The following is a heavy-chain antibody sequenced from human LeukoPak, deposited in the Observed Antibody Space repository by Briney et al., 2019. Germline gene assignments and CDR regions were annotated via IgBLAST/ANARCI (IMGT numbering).Heavy chain of an antibody. V-gene: IGHV3-43*02. Sequence: GGSLRLSCAASGFTFDDYAMHWVRQAPGKGLEWVSLISGDGGSTDYAYSVKGRFTISRDNSKNSLYLQMNSLRTEDTALYYCAKEIGYSYGYDWFDPWGQGTLVTVSS. CDR1: GFTFDDYA. J-gene: IGHJ5*02. D-gene: IGHD5-18*01. CDR2: ISGDGGST. CDR3: AKEIGYSYGYDWFDP.